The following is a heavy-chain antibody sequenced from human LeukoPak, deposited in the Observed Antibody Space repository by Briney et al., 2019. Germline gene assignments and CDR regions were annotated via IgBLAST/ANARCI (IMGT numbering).Heavy chain of an antibody. CDR1: GFIFSSYW. J-gene: IGHJ4*02. Sequence: PGGSLRLSCAASGFIFSSYWMHWVRQGPGKGRVCGSGINGDGSSTAYADSVKGRFTISRDNAKNTLYLQMNSLRAEDTGVYYCAILSMGVTGNWGQGTLVTVSS. CDR3: AILSMGVTGN. D-gene: IGHD2/OR15-2a*01. V-gene: IGHV3-74*01. CDR2: INGDGSST.